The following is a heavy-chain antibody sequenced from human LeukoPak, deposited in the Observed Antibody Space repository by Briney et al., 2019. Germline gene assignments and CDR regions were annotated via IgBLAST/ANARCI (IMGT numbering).Heavy chain of an antibody. D-gene: IGHD3-10*01. CDR3: ARVFRGLPFFDY. J-gene: IGHJ4*02. CDR2: IYYSGSA. CDR1: GGSISSYY. V-gene: IGHV4-59*01. Sequence: SETLSLTCTVSGGSISSYYWSWIRQPPGKGLEWIGYIYYSGSANYNPSLKSRVTISVDTSKNQFSLKLSSVTAADTAVYYCARVFRGLPFFDYWGQGTLVTVSS.